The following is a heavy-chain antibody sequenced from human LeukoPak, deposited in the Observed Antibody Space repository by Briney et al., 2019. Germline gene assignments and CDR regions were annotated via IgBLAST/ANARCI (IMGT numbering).Heavy chain of an antibody. J-gene: IGHJ4*02. D-gene: IGHD3-22*01. V-gene: IGHV4-38-2*02. Sequence: SETLSLTCTVSGYSISSGYYWGWIRQSPGKGLEWIGSIYHSGSTYYNPSLKSRVTISVDTSKNQFSLKLSSVTAADTAVYYCARGRGDSSDCLFDYWGQGTLVTVSS. CDR2: IYHSGST. CDR1: GYSISSGYY. CDR3: ARGRGDSSDCLFDY.